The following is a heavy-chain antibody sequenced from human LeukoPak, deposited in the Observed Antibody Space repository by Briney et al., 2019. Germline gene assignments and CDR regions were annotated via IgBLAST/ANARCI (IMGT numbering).Heavy chain of an antibody. CDR2: IYYSGST. V-gene: IGHV4-30-2*03. Sequence: SETLSLTCAVSGGSISSGGYSWSWIRQPPGKGLEWIGSIYYSGSTYYNPSLKSRVTISVDTSKNQFSLKLSSMTAADTAVYYCARLIMITFGGVIVTRNWFDPWGQGTLVTVSS. CDR3: ARLIMITFGGVIVTRNWFDP. D-gene: IGHD3-16*02. J-gene: IGHJ5*02. CDR1: GGSISSGGYS.